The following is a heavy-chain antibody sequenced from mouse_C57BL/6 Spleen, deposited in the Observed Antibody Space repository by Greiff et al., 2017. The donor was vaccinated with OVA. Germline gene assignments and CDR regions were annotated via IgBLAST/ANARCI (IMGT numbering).Heavy chain of an antibody. CDR3: SRDAVYDYGYFDV. V-gene: IGHV1-22*01. J-gene: IGHJ1*03. CDR1: GYTFTDYN. Sequence: EVQLQQSGPELVKPGASVKMSCKASGYTFTDYNMHWVKQSHGKSLEWIGYINPNNGGTSYNQKFKGKATLTVNKSSSTAYMELRSLTSEDSAVYYCSRDAVYDYGYFDVWGTGTTVTVSS. CDR2: INPNNGGT. D-gene: IGHD2-3*01.